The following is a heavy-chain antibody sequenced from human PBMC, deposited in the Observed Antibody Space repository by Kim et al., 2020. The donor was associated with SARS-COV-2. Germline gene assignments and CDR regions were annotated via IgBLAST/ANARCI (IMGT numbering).Heavy chain of an antibody. Sequence: GGSLRLSCAASGFTFSSYAMSWVRQAPGKGLEWVSAISGSGGSTYYADSVKGRFTISRDNSKNTLYLQMNSLRAEDTAVYYCAKGESGLYEGYYYYYYGMDVWGQGTTVTVSS. D-gene: IGHD3-3*01. CDR3: AKGESGLYEGYYYYYYGMDV. V-gene: IGHV3-23*01. J-gene: IGHJ6*02. CDR1: GFTFSSYA. CDR2: ISGSGGST.